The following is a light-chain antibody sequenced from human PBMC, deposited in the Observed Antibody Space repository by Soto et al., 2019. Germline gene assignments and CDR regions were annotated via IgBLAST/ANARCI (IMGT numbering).Light chain of an antibody. CDR3: QQLNTLPFT. Sequence: DIPLTQSPSLLSASVGHRLTITSRASHDISTYLAWYQRKPGKAPKLMIYEASTLQSGVPSRVSGSGSGTEFTLTISGLLPEDVATYHGQQLNTLPFTFGQGTRLEIK. J-gene: IGKJ5*01. CDR2: EAS. V-gene: IGKV1-9*01. CDR1: HDISTY.